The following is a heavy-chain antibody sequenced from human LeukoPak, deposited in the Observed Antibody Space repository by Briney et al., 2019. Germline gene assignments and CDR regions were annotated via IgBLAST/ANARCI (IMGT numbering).Heavy chain of an antibody. J-gene: IGHJ3*02. CDR1: GFTFSSYA. CDR2: ISYDGSNR. CDR3: ARDRGGQVVHDAFDI. Sequence: GGSLRLSCAASGFTFSSYAMHWVRQAPGKGLEWVAVISYDGSNRYYADSVKGRFTISRDNSKNTLYLQMNSLRAEDTAVYYCARDRGGQVVHDAFDIWGQGTMVTVSS. V-gene: IGHV3-30-3*01. D-gene: IGHD3-10*01.